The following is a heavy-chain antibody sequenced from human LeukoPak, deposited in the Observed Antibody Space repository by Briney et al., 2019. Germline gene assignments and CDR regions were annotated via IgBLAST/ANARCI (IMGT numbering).Heavy chain of an antibody. CDR1: GFTFTRYR. CDR3: TRDLDLYNDAFDV. D-gene: IGHD1-14*01. V-gene: IGHV3-21*01. J-gene: IGHJ3*01. CDR2: IMSSSNEI. Sequence: GGSLRLSCTASGFTFTRYRVNWVRQAPGEGLEWLSSIMSSSNEIYYADSVKGRFTISRDNAKNSVYLQINSLRAEDTAVYYCTRDLDLYNDAFDVWGQGTRVIVSS.